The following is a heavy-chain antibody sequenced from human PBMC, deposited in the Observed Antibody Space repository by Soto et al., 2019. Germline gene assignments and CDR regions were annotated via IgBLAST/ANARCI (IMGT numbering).Heavy chain of an antibody. J-gene: IGHJ4*02. D-gene: IGHD3-9*01. V-gene: IGHV1-18*01. CDR2: ISAYNGNT. CDR1: GYTFTSYG. Sequence: GASVKVSCKASGYTFTSYGISWVRQAPGQGLEWMGWISAYNGNTNYAQKLQGRVTMTTDTSTSTAYMELRSLRSDDTAVYYCARTPYDILTGYYSTVDYWGQGTLVTVSS. CDR3: ARTPYDILTGYYSTVDY.